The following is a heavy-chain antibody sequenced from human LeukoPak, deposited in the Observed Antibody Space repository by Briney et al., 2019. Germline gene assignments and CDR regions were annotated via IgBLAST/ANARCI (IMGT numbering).Heavy chain of an antibody. CDR2: ISYDGSNK. CDR3: ARERVYSSGSLCGMDG. Sequence: GGSLRLSCAASGFTFSSYAMHWVRQAPGKGLEWVAVISYDGSNKYYADSVKGRFTISRDNSKNTLYLQMNSLRAEDTAVYCCARERVYSSGSLCGMDGRGQGTTVTVSS. V-gene: IGHV3-30*04. CDR1: GFTFSSYA. J-gene: IGHJ6*02. D-gene: IGHD6-19*01.